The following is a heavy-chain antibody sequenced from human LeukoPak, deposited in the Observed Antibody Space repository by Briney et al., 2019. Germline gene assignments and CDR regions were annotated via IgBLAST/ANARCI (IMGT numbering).Heavy chain of an antibody. D-gene: IGHD1-26*01. CDR3: ARDSGTTYGAFDI. CDR2: ISYSGST. Sequence: SETLSLTCTVSGGSISNNNYYWGWIRQPPGEGLEWIGIISYSGSTYYNPSLKSRVTISVDTSKSQFSLKLSSVTAADTAVYYCARDSGTTYGAFDIWGQGTVVTVSS. CDR1: GGSISNNNYY. J-gene: IGHJ3*02. V-gene: IGHV4-39*02.